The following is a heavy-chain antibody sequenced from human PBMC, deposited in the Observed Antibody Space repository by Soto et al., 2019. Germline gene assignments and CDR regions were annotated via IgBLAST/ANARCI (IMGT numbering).Heavy chain of an antibody. CDR1: GYTFSNYG. CDR3: AREGQLGY. CDR2: ISGYNGNT. D-gene: IGHD6-6*01. V-gene: IGHV1-18*01. J-gene: IGHJ4*02. Sequence: GASVKVSCKASGYTFSNYGFSWVRQAPGQGLEWMGWISGYNGNTNYAGRLQGRVTMTTDTSTSTAYMELTSLRYDDTAVYYCAREGQLGYXGQGTPVTVSS.